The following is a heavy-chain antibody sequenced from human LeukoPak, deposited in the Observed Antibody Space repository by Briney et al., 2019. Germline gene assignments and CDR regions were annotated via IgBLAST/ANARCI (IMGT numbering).Heavy chain of an antibody. V-gene: IGHV4-4*07. CDR3: ARDPGIAVAGDYYYYGMDV. Sequence: SETLSLTCKVSGASISSFYWGWIRQPAGKGLEWIGRIYNTGSANYNPSLKSRVTISVDTSKNQFSLKLSSVTAADTAVYYCARDPGIAVAGDYYYYGMDVWGQGTTVTVSS. J-gene: IGHJ6*02. D-gene: IGHD6-19*01. CDR1: GASISSFY. CDR2: IYNTGSA.